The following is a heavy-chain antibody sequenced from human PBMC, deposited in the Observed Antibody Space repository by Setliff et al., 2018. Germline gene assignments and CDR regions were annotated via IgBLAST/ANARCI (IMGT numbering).Heavy chain of an antibody. J-gene: IGHJ6*03. CDR1: GGTFSSYG. V-gene: IGHV1-69*13. CDR2: TIPMFGST. Sequence: RASVKVSCKASGGTFSSYGISWVRQAPGQGLEWMGGTIPMFGSTKYAQKFQXXXXXXXXXXXXXXXXXXXXXXXXXXAVYYCAREGVGTRSSTDYRYYMDVWGKGTTVTVSS. D-gene: IGHD3-10*01. CDR3: AREGVGTRSSTDYRYYMDV.